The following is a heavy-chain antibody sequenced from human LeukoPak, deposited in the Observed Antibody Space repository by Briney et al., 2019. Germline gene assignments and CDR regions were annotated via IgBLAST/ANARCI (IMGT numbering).Heavy chain of an antibody. D-gene: IGHD3-22*01. CDR2: IYYSGST. CDR3: ARVTLYYYDSSGYYPDAFDI. V-gene: IGHV4-30-4*08. J-gene: IGHJ3*02. CDR1: DGSISSGDYY. Sequence: PSQTLSLTCTVSDGSISSGDYYWSWIRQPPGKGLEWIGYIYYSGSTNYNPSLKSRVTISVDTSKNQFSLKLSSVTAADTAVYYCARVTLYYYDSSGYYPDAFDIWGQGTMVTVSS.